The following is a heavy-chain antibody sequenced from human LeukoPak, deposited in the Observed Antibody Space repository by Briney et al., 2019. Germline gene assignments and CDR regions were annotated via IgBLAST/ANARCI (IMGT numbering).Heavy chain of an antibody. CDR2: IIPIFGTA. CDR3: AIVVPAAMSYYYYGMDV. D-gene: IGHD2-2*01. Sequence: SVKVSCKASGGTFSSYAISWVRQAPGQGLEWMGGIIPIFGTANYAQKFQGRVTITADESTSTAYMELSSLRSEGTAVYYCAIVVPAAMSYYYYGMDVWGQGTTVTVSS. J-gene: IGHJ6*02. CDR1: GGTFSSYA. V-gene: IGHV1-69*13.